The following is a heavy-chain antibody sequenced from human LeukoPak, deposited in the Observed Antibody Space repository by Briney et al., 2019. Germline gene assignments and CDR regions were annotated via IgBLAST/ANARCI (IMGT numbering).Heavy chain of an antibody. D-gene: IGHD6-13*01. CDR1: GLTSSNCG. CDR3: GKVEENSSWHTGGAFDI. J-gene: IGHJ3*02. V-gene: IGHV3-23*01. CDR2: ISGSGDST. Sequence: PGGSLRLSCVASGLTSSNCGMTWVRQAPGKGLECVSGISGSGDSTFYADSVKGRFTISRDNSKNTLYLQMNGLRAEDTAVYYCGKVEENSSWHTGGAFDIWGQGTMVTVSS.